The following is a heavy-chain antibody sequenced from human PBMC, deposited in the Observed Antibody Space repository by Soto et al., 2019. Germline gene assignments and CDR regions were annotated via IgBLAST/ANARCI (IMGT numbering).Heavy chain of an antibody. CDR2: IYYSGST. Sequence: PSETLSLTCTVSGGSISSYCCSWIRQPPGKGLEWIGYIYYSGSTNYNPSLKRRVTISVDTSKNQFSLKLSSVTAADTAVYYLSLSYSSGKRNCFDSWGQGTLVTVSS. J-gene: IGHJ5*01. V-gene: IGHV4-59*01. D-gene: IGHD6-19*01. CDR3: SLSYSSGKRNCFDS. CDR1: GGSISSYC.